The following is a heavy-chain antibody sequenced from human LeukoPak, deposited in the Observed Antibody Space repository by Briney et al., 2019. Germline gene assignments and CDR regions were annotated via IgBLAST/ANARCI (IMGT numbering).Heavy chain of an antibody. J-gene: IGHJ6*03. Sequence: ASVKVSCKASGYTFTSYGISWVRQAPGQGLEWVGWISAYNGNTNYAQKLQGRVTMTTDTSTSTAYMELRSLRSDDTAVYYCARTIPGFGIGYMDVWGKGTTVTISS. CDR1: GYTFTSYG. CDR2: ISAYNGNT. D-gene: IGHD3-10*01. V-gene: IGHV1-18*01. CDR3: ARTIPGFGIGYMDV.